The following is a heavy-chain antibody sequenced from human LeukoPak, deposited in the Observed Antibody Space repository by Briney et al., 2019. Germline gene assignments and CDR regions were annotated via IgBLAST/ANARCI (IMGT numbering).Heavy chain of an antibody. Sequence: SETLSLACTVSGGSISGYLWSWSRQPPGKGLEWIGYIYSSGSTSYNPSLKSRVTISVDTSKNQFSLRLSSVTAADTAIYYCARTGGDSGGFWGQGTLVTVSS. D-gene: IGHD2-21*02. CDR1: GGSISGYL. V-gene: IGHV4-59*08. CDR2: IYSSGST. J-gene: IGHJ4*02. CDR3: ARTGGDSGGF.